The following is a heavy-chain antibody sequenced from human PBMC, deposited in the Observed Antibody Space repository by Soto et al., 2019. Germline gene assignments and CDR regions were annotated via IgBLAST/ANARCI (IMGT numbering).Heavy chain of an antibody. V-gene: IGHV4-61*08. D-gene: IGHD5-18*01. CDR2: VYNRGRT. CDR1: GGSVTSEGYY. J-gene: IGHJ6*02. CDR3: ARDRGQVRAYTYGSINHYYYGLDV. Sequence: PSETLSLTCTVSGGSVTSEGYYWSWIRQPPGKGLEWVGYVYNRGRTKYNPSLESRVTISVDTSKNQVTLKLSSVTEADAAVYYCARDRGQVRAYTYGSINHYYYGLDVWGPGTTVTVSS.